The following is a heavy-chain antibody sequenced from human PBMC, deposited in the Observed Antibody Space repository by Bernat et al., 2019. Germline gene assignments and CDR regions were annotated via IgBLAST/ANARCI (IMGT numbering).Heavy chain of an antibody. CDR1: GFTFSSYS. CDR2: ISSSGSYI. CDR3: ARGTPPNSGLWFGESLYYFDD. V-gene: IGHV3-21*01. Sequence: EVQLVESGGGLVKPGGSLRLSCAASGFTFSSYSMNWVRQAPGKGLEWVSSISSSGSYIYYADSVKGRFTISRDNTKNSLYLQMNSLRAEDTAVYYCARGTPPNSGLWFGESLYYFDDWGQGTLVTVSS. D-gene: IGHD3-10*01. J-gene: IGHJ4*02.